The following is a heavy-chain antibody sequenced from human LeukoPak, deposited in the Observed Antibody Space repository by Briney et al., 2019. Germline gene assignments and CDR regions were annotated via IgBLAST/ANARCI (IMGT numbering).Heavy chain of an antibody. J-gene: IGHJ3*02. D-gene: IGHD3-3*01. CDR3: ARNWSGYWRAGEAFDI. V-gene: IGHV5-51*01. Sequence: GESLKIFCKGSGYSFTSYWIGCVRQMPGKGLEWMGIIYPRDSDTRYSPSFQGQVTISADKSISTAYLQWSSLKASDTAMYYCARNWSGYWRAGEAFDIWGQGTMVTVSS. CDR2: IYPRDSDT. CDR1: GYSFTSYW.